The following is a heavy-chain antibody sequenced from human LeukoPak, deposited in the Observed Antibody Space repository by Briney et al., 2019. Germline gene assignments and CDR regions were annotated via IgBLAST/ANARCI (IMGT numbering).Heavy chain of an antibody. J-gene: IGHJ6*03. CDR1: GFTFSSYA. D-gene: IGHD6-13*01. Sequence: GGSLRLSCAASGFTFSSYAMSWVRQAPGKGLEWVSAISGSGGSTYYADSVKGRFTISRDNSKNTLYLQMNSLRAEDTAVYYCAKLAPISYSSSWYESGYYYYYYMDVWGKGTTVTVSS. V-gene: IGHV3-23*01. CDR3: AKLAPISYSSSWYESGYYYYYYMDV. CDR2: ISGSGGST.